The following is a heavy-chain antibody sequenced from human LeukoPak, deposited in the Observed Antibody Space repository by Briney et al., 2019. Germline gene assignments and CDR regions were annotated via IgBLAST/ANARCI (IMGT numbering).Heavy chain of an antibody. D-gene: IGHD3-10*01. Sequence: GGPLRLSCATSGFTFGDHSMNWVRQAPGRGLEWISSISSASNYIYYSETIKGRFTISRDNFDKSLYRQMSSLRVEDTAVYYCARVRGANWFFDVWGRGTLVTVSS. V-gene: IGHV3-21*01. CDR3: ARVRGANWFFDV. CDR2: ISSASNYI. J-gene: IGHJ2*01. CDR1: GFTFGDHS.